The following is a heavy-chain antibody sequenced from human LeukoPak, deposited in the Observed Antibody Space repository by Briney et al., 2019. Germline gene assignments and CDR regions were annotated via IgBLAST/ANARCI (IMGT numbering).Heavy chain of an antibody. V-gene: IGHV1-2*06. Sequence: VSVKVSCKASGYTFTGYYMHWVRQAPGQGLEWMGRINPNSGGTNYAQKFQGRVTMTRDTSISTAYMELSRLRSDDTAVYYCAREHDSSGSDAFDIWGQGTMVTVSS. CDR3: AREHDSSGSDAFDI. J-gene: IGHJ3*02. CDR1: GYTFTGYY. D-gene: IGHD3-22*01. CDR2: INPNSGGT.